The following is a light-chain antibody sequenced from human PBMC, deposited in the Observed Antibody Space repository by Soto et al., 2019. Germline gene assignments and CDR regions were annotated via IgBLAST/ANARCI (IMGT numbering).Light chain of an antibody. CDR1: QDIGNS. V-gene: IGKV1-33*01. CDR2: GAT. CDR3: QQYDDLPSIT. Sequence: DIQVTQSRSSLSASIGDRVTITCQASQDIGNSLNWYQQLPGKPPKLLIYGATNLEAGVPLRFSGRGSGTHFTFTIASLEPEDIATYSCQQYDDLPSITFGQGTRLEIK. J-gene: IGKJ5*01.